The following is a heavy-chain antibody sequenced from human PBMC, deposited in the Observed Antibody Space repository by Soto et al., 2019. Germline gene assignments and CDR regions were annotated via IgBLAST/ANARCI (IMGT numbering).Heavy chain of an antibody. V-gene: IGHV3-23*01. CDR2: ITASGGTT. J-gene: IGHJ4*02. D-gene: IGHD4-17*01. Sequence: GSLRLSCAASGFTFSGYAMSWVRQAPGKGLEWVSAITASGGTTYYADSVKGRFTISRDNSKNTLYLQMNSLRAEDTAVYYCAKDRPYGDPLGWGQGTLVTVSS. CDR1: GFTFSGYA. CDR3: AKDRPYGDPLG.